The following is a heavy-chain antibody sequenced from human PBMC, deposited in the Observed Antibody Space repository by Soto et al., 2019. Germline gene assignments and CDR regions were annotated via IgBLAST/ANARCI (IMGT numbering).Heavy chain of an antibody. CDR3: AKRLRMVRARYYYGMDV. V-gene: IGHV3-30*18. Sequence: QVQLVESGGGVVQHGRSLRLSCAASGFTFSSYGMHWVRQAPGKGLEWVAVISYDGSNKYYADSVKGRFTISRDNSKNTLYLQMNSLRAEDTAVYYCAKRLRMVRARYYYGMDVWGQGTTVTVSS. CDR1: GFTFSSYG. CDR2: ISYDGSNK. D-gene: IGHD3-10*01. J-gene: IGHJ6*02.